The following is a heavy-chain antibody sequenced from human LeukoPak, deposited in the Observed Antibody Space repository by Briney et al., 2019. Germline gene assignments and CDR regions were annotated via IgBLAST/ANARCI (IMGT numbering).Heavy chain of an antibody. CDR1: GGSVSSGSYY. CDR3: ASANYGSGSYYIDY. D-gene: IGHD3-10*01. V-gene: IGHV4-61*01. CDR2: IYYSGST. J-gene: IGHJ4*02. Sequence: SETLSLTCTVSGGSVSSGSYYWSWIRQPPGKGLEWIGYIYYSGSTNYNPSLKSRVTISVDTSKNQFYMKLSSVTAADTAVYYCASANYGSGSYYIDYWGQGTLVTVSS.